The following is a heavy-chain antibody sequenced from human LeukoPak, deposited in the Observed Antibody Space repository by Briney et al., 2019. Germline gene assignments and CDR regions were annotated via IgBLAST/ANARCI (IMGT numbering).Heavy chain of an antibody. CDR2: IYFGGTT. CDR3: ARHRSDTGGKKGVNWFDP. Sequence: SETLSLTCSVSGGSIKNYYWSWIRQPPGKGGKWLGNIYFGGTTDYNSSLKSRLTISVDTFKNQLSLNLQSVTAADTATYYCARHRSDTGGKKGVNWFDPWGQGTLVTVSS. CDR1: GGSIKNYY. J-gene: IGHJ5*02. D-gene: IGHD4-23*01. V-gene: IGHV4-59*01.